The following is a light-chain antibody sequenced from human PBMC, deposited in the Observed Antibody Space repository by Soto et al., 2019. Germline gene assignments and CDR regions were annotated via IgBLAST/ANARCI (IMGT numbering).Light chain of an antibody. CDR2: EVS. J-gene: IGLJ1*01. V-gene: IGLV2-8*01. CDR1: SSDVGGYNY. Sequence: QSVLTQPPSASGSFGQSVTISCTGTSSDVGGYNYVSWYQQHPGKAPKLMIYEVSERPSGVPDRFSGSKSGNTASLTVSGLQADYEADYYCSSYSGTNYHXVVXTGTKVTVL. CDR3: SSYSGTNYHXV.